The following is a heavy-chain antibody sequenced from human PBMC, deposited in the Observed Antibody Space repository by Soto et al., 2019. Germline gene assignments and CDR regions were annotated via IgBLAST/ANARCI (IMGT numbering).Heavy chain of an antibody. CDR1: GGSFSGYY. CDR3: ARAAPYYDFWSGYYTGGYYYYYMDV. J-gene: IGHJ6*03. D-gene: IGHD3-3*01. Sequence: SETLSLTCAVYGGSFSGYYWSWIRQPPGKGLEWIGEINHSGSTNYNPSLKSRVTISVDTSKNQFSLKLSSVTAADTAVYYCARAAPYYDFWSGYYTGGYYYYYMDVWGKGTTVT. V-gene: IGHV4-34*01. CDR2: INHSGST.